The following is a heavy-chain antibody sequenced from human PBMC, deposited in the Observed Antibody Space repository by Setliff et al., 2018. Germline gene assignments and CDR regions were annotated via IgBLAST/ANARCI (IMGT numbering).Heavy chain of an antibody. CDR1: GFTFRSYW. CDR3: AKDREAVAGHPDWYYGMDV. Sequence: PGGSLRLSCAASGFTFRSYWMSWVRQAPGKGLEWVAFIRYDGRNKYYADSVKGRFTISRDNSKNTLYLQMNSLRAEDTAVYYCAKDREAVAGHPDWYYGMDVWGQGTTVTVSS. J-gene: IGHJ6*02. CDR2: IRYDGRNK. D-gene: IGHD6-19*01. V-gene: IGHV3-30*02.